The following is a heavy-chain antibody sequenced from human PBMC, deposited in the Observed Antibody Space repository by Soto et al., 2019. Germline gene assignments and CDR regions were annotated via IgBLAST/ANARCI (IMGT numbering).Heavy chain of an antibody. V-gene: IGHV3-30*18. Sequence: GGSLRLSCAASGFTFSSYGMHWVRQAPGKGLEWVAVISYDGSNKYYADSVKGRFTISRDNSKNTLYLQMNSLRAEDTAVYYCAKGQWAVATMDYWGQGTLVTVSS. CDR3: AKGQWAVATMDY. D-gene: IGHD5-12*01. CDR2: ISYDGSNK. CDR1: GFTFSSYG. J-gene: IGHJ4*02.